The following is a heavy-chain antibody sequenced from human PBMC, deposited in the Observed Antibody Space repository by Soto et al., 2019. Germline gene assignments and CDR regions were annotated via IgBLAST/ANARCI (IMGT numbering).Heavy chain of an antibody. CDR1: GGSISSISYY. D-gene: IGHD2-2*02. Sequence: QLQLQESGPGLVKPSETLSLTCTVSGGSISSISYYWAWFRQPPGKGLEWIGGIYYSGSTYYNPSPKSRVTISVDTSKHQFALKLSSVTAADTAVYYCARPSSTSCYTECYYYGMDVWGQGTTVTVSS. CDR3: ARPSSTSCYTECYYYGMDV. V-gene: IGHV4-39*01. J-gene: IGHJ6*02. CDR2: IYYSGST.